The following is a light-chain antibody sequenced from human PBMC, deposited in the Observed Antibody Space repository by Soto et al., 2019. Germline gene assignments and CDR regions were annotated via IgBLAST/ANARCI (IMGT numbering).Light chain of an antibody. CDR2: GAS. J-gene: IGKJ3*01. V-gene: IGKV3-20*01. CDR3: QQYSRSPFT. CDR1: QSVSSIY. Sequence: EIVLTQSPGTLSLSPGERATLSCRASQSVSSIYLAWYQQKPGQAPRLLIYGASSRATGIPDRFSGSGSGTDFSLTITRLEAEDFAVYYCQQYSRSPFTFGPGTKVDIK.